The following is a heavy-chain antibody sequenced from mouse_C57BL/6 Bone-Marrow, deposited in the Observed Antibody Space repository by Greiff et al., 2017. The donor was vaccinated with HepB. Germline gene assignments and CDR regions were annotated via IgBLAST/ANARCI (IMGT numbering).Heavy chain of an antibody. CDR2: IWSGGST. Sequence: QVQLQQSGPGLVQPSQSLSITCTVSGFSLTSYGVHWVRQSPGKGLEWLGVIWSGGSTDYNAAFISRLSISKDNSKSQVFFKMNSLQAYDTAIYYCARRDYYGSSRYAMDYWGQGTSVTVSS. J-gene: IGHJ4*01. CDR3: ARRDYYGSSRYAMDY. D-gene: IGHD1-1*01. CDR1: GFSLTSYG. V-gene: IGHV2-2*01.